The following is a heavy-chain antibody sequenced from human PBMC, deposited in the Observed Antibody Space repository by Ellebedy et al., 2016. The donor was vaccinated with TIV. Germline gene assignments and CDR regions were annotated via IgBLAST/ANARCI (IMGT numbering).Heavy chain of an antibody. D-gene: IGHD2-15*01. CDR1: AGCIYTGDYY. Sequence: MPSETLSLTCTVSAGCIYTGDYYWSWIRQSPGKGLEWIRYIYYSGCTSYNPSLKSRVSISIDTSKNHFSLNLSSVTAADTALYYCARIRGGLLNEQNCFDPWGQGTLVTVSS. J-gene: IGHJ5*02. CDR2: IYYSGCT. CDR3: ARIRGGLLNEQNCFDP. V-gene: IGHV4-30-4*01.